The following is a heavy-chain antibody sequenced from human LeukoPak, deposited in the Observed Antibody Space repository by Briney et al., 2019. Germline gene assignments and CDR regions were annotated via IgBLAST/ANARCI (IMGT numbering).Heavy chain of an antibody. D-gene: IGHD4-23*01. J-gene: IGHJ4*02. CDR3: ARAPPDYGGYTNDY. CDR2: ISSSGYTI. V-gene: IGHV3-11*01. Sequence: SGGSLRLSCAASGFIFSDYYMSWIRQAPGKGLEWVSYISSSGYTIYYADSVKGRFTISRDNAKNSLYLQMNSLRAEDTAVYYCARAPPDYGGYTNDYWGQGTLVTVSS. CDR1: GFIFSDYY.